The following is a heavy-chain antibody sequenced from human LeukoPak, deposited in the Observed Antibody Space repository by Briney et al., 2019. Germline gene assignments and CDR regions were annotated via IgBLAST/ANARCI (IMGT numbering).Heavy chain of an antibody. CDR1: GGSMSYYY. Sequence: SETLSLTCTVSGGSMSYYYWTWIRQTPGKGLERIGYKYYDGNSGNTNYNPSLESRVTISVDTSKNHVSLNLTSVTAADTAVYYCVRPESAGTKYRFDYWGQGALVIVSS. J-gene: IGHJ4*02. CDR3: VRPESAGTKYRFDY. V-gene: IGHV4-59*01. D-gene: IGHD1-1*01. CDR2: KYYDGNSGNT.